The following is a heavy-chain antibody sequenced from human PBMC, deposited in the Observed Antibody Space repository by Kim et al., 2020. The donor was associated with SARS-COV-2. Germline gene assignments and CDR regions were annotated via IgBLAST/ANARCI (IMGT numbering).Heavy chain of an antibody. V-gene: IGHV3-15*01. CDR2: IKSKTDGGTT. J-gene: IGHJ6*03. CDR1: GFTFSNAW. Sequence: GGSLRLSCAASGFTFSNAWMSWVRQAPGKGLEWVGRIKSKTDGGTTDYAAPVKGRFTISRDDSKNTLYLQMNSLKTEDTAVYYCTTDRHSGSYLSGYYYYYYMDVWGKGTTVTVSS. D-gene: IGHD1-26*01. CDR3: TTDRHSGSYLSGYYYYYYMDV.